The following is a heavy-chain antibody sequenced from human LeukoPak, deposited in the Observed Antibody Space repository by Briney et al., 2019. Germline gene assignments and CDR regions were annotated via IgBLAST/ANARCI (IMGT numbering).Heavy chain of an antibody. CDR3: ARTLRFLEWLDY. D-gene: IGHD3-3*01. CDR1: GGSISSGGYC. CDR2: IYYSGST. V-gene: IGHV4-31*03. Sequence: PSQTLSLTCTVSGGSISSGGYCWSWIRQHPGKGLEWIGYIYYSGSTYYNPSLKSRVTISVDTSKNQFSLKLSSVTAADTAVYYCARTLRFLEWLDYWGQGTLVTVSS. J-gene: IGHJ4*02.